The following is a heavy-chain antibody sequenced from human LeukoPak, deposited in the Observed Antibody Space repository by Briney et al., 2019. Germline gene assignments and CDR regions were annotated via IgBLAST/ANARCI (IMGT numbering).Heavy chain of an antibody. D-gene: IGHD6-19*01. CDR1: GFTFDDYA. V-gene: IGHV3-9*01. CDR3: ARAGSGWYY. CDR2: ISWNSGSI. Sequence: PGGSLRLSCAASGFTFDDYAMHWVRQAPGQGLEWVSGISWNSGSIGYADSVKGRFTISRDNAKNSLYLQMNSLRAEDTAVYYCARAGSGWYYWGQGTLVTVSS. J-gene: IGHJ4*02.